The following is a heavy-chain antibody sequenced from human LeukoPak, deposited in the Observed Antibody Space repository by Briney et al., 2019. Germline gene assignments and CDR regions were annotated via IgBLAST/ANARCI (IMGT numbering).Heavy chain of an antibody. Sequence: PGESLKISCMGSGYNFTNYWVGWVRQMSGKGLEWMGIIYPVDSDTSYSPSFQGQVTISADKSISTAYLQWSSLKASDTAIYYCARSYNWNCDYFDYWGQGTLVTVSS. J-gene: IGHJ4*02. CDR1: GYNFTNYW. V-gene: IGHV5-51*01. D-gene: IGHD1-20*01. CDR2: IYPVDSDT. CDR3: ARSYNWNCDYFDY.